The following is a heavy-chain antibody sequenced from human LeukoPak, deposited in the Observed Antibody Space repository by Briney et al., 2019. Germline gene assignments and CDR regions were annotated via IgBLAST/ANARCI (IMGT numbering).Heavy chain of an antibody. V-gene: IGHV3-30*07. Sequence: PGGSLRLSCEASGLSLSNYPMHWVRQAPGKGLEWITLITYDGAFDVGKTYYADSVKGRFTVSRDKSKNTLYLQMNSLRGEDTAVYYCAKHKENYGDSCLDDYWGQGTLVTVSS. CDR3: AKHKENYGDSCLDDY. D-gene: IGHD4-17*01. CDR2: ITYDGAFDVGKT. J-gene: IGHJ4*02. CDR1: GLSLSNYP.